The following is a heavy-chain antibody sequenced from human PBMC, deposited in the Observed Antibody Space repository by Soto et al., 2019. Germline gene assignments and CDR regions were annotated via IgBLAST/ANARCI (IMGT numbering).Heavy chain of an antibody. CDR3: AYLPCSGGSCNWFSFSGMDV. Sequence: QITLKESGPTLVKPTQTLTLTCTFSGFSLSTSGVGVAWIRQPPGKALEWLALIYWDDDKRYRPSLESRLTITQDPSKNQVVLTMTNMDSVDTATNYCAYLPCSGGSCNWFSFSGMDVWGQGTTVTVSS. CDR1: GFSLSTSGVG. J-gene: IGHJ6*02. V-gene: IGHV2-5*02. CDR2: IYWDDDK. D-gene: IGHD2-15*01.